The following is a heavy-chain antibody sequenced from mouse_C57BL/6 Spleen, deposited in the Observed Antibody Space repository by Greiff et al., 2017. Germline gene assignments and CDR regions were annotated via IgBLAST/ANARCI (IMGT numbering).Heavy chain of an antibody. Sequence: VQLQQSGAELVRPGASVKLSCTASGFNIKDDYMHWVKQRPEQGLEWIGRIDPENGDTEYASKFQGKATITADTSSNTAYLQLSSLTSEDTAVYYCTTSSWFAYWGQGTLVTVSA. J-gene: IGHJ3*01. V-gene: IGHV14-4*01. CDR1: GFNIKDDY. CDR2: IDPENGDT. D-gene: IGHD1-1*01. CDR3: TTSSWFAY.